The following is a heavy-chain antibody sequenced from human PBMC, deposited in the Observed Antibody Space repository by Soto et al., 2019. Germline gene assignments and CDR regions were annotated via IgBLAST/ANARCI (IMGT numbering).Heavy chain of an antibody. V-gene: IGHV5-10-1*01. CDR2: IDPSDSYT. CDR1: GYSFTSYW. J-gene: IGHJ4*02. D-gene: IGHD6-13*01. Sequence: GESLKISCKGSGYSFTSYWIGWVRQLPGKGLECMGRIDPSDSYTNYNPSFQGHVTISADRSISTAYLQWSGLKAPDTAIYYCARHRIAATGPDYWGQGTLVTVSS. CDR3: ARHRIAATGPDY.